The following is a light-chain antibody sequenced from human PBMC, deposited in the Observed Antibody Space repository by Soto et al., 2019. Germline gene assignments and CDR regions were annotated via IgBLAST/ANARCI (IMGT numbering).Light chain of an antibody. CDR2: AAS. CDR1: QGISSY. CDR3: QQLNSYSLT. J-gene: IGKJ3*01. Sequence: DIPLTQSPSFLSASVGDRVTITCRASQGISSYLAWYQQKPGKAPKLLIYAASTLQSGVPSRFSGSGSGTEFTLTISSLQPEDFATYYCQQLNSYSLTFGPGTKVDIK. V-gene: IGKV1-9*01.